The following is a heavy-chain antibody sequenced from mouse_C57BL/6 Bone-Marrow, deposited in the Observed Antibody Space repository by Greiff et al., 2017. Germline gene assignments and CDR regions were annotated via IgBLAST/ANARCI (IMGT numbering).Heavy chain of an antibody. CDR2: ISDGGSYT. CDR3: TREDDCERTGFAY. J-gene: IGHJ3*01. CDR1: GFTFSSYA. Sequence: EVMLVESGGGLVKPGGSLKLSCAASGFTFSSYAMSWVRQTPDKRLEWVATISDGGSYTYYPDNVKGRFTISRDNAKNNLYLQMSHLKSEDTAMYNCTREDDCERTGFAYWGQGTLVTVSA. V-gene: IGHV5-4*01. D-gene: IGHD2-4*01.